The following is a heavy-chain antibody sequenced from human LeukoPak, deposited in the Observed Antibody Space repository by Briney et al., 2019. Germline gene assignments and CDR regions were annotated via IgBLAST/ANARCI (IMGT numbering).Heavy chain of an antibody. CDR3: ARGLGWPYFDS. CDR1: GGSISSSSYY. V-gene: IGHV4-39*01. CDR2: IYYSGST. J-gene: IGHJ4*02. D-gene: IGHD5-24*01. Sequence: SETLSLTCTVSGGSISSSSYYWGWIRQPPGKGLEWIGSIYYSGSTYYNPSLKSRVTISVDTSKNQFSLQLNSVTPEDTAIYFCARGLGWPYFDSWGQGTLVTVSS.